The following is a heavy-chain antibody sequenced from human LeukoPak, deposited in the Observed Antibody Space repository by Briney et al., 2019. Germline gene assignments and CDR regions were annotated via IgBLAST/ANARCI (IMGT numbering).Heavy chain of an antibody. D-gene: IGHD3-10*01. CDR3: ARVYYGSGNYYKD. J-gene: IGHJ4*02. V-gene: IGHV3-23*01. Sequence: GGSLRLSCAASGFTFDSYAMSWVRQAPGKGLEWVSAISSTGAGTYYADSVKGRFTISRDNSKNTLYLQMNSLRAEDTAVYYCARVYYGSGNYYKDWGQGTLVTVSS. CDR1: GFTFDSYA. CDR2: ISSTGAGT.